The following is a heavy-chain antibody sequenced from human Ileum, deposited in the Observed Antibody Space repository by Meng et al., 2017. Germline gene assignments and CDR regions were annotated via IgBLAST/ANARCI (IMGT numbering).Heavy chain of an antibody. Sequence: EVQLVESGGGLVQPGGSLRLSCAASGFTFSRHWMHWVRQAPGTGLVWVSRINSDGTITHYTDSVKGRFTISRDNAKNTLYVQMNSLRAEDTAMYYCVREGNRNLDYWGQGTLVTVSS. D-gene: IGHD1-14*01. V-gene: IGHV3-74*01. J-gene: IGHJ4*02. CDR1: GFTFSRHW. CDR3: VREGNRNLDY. CDR2: INSDGTIT.